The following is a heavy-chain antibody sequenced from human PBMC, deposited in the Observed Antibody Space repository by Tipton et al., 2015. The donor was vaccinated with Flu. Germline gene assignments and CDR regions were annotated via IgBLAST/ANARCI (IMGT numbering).Heavy chain of an antibody. CDR1: GGSFSGYY. Sequence: LRLSCAVYGGSFSGYYWSWIRQPPGKGLEWIGEINHSGSTNYNPSLKSRVTISVDTSKNQFSLKLSSVTAADTAVYYCARALRVRRYFDLWGRGTLVTVSS. CDR2: INHSGST. D-gene: IGHD1-1*01. CDR3: ARALRVRRYFDL. V-gene: IGHV4-34*01. J-gene: IGHJ2*01.